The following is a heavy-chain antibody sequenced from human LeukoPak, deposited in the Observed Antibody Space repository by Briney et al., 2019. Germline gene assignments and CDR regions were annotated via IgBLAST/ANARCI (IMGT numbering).Heavy chain of an antibody. J-gene: IGHJ4*02. D-gene: IGHD3-22*01. CDR1: GFTFTSSA. CDR3: AGLDSSGSTGDY. V-gene: IGHV1-58*02. CDR2: IVVGSGNT. Sequence: GASVKLSCKASGFTFTSSAMQWVRQARGQRLEWIGWIVVGSGNTNYAQKFQERVTITRDMSTSTAYMELSSLRSEDTAVYYCAGLDSSGSTGDYWGQETLVTVSS.